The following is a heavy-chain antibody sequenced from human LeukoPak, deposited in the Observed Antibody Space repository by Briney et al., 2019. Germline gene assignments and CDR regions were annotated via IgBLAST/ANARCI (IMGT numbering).Heavy chain of an antibody. CDR3: ARGRGDY. CDR1: GFNFSNYW. V-gene: IGHV3-7*01. Sequence: GGSLRLSCAASGFNFSNYWMSWVRQAPGKGLEWVANVKQDGSDKNYVDSVKGRFTISRDNAKNSLYLQMNSLRAEDTAVYYCARGRGDYWGQGTLVTVSS. J-gene: IGHJ4*02. CDR2: VKQDGSDK.